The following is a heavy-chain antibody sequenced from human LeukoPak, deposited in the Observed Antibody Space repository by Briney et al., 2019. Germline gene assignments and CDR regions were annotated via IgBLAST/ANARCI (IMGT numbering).Heavy chain of an antibody. J-gene: IGHJ6*04. Sequence: SETLSLTCAVYGGSFSGYYWSWIRQPPGKGLGWIGEINHSGSTNYNPSLKSRVTISVDTSKKQFSLKLSSVTAADTAVYYCARGRNYYGSGSYYNGWRMDVWGKGTTVTVSS. D-gene: IGHD3-10*01. V-gene: IGHV4-34*01. CDR2: INHSGST. CDR1: GGSFSGYY. CDR3: ARGRNYYGSGSYYNGWRMDV.